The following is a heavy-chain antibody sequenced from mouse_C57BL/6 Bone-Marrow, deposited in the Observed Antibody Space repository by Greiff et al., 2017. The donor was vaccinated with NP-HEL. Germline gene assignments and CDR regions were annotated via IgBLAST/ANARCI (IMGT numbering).Heavy chain of an antibody. CDR2: IYIGNGYT. CDR3: ARWGGGNWYFDV. J-gene: IGHJ1*03. Sequence: EVKLMESGAELVRPGSSVKMSCKTSGYTFTSYGINWVKQRPGQGLEWIGYIYIGNGYTEYNEKFKGKATLTSDTSSSTAYMQLSSLTSEDSAFYFGARWGGGNWYFDVWGTGTTVTVSS. CDR1: GYTFTSYG. V-gene: IGHV1-58*01.